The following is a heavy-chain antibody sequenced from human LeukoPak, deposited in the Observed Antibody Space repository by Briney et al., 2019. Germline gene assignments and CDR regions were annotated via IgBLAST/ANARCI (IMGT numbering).Heavy chain of an antibody. J-gene: IGHJ4*02. CDR2: ISYDGSNK. Sequence: GGSLRLSCAAFGFTFSSYGMHWVRQAPGKGLEWVAVISYDGSNKYYADSVKGRFTISRDNSKNTLYPQMNSLRAEDTAVYYCAKDNYYDSSGYYYFTDYWGQGTLVTVSS. CDR1: GFTFSSYG. D-gene: IGHD3-22*01. V-gene: IGHV3-30*18. CDR3: AKDNYYDSSGYYYFTDY.